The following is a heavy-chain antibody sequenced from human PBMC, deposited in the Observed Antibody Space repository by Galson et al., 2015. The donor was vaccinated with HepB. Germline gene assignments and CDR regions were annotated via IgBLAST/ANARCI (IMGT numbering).Heavy chain of an antibody. CDR1: GSIFSNYW. J-gene: IGHJ4*02. CDR2: IKEDGSEI. Sequence: LRLSCAASGSIFSNYWMSWVRQAPGKGLEWVANIKEDGSEINYVDSVKGRFTISRDNAKNSVYLQMSSLRAEDTAVYYCAYSGSYFDYWGQGTLVTVSS. CDR3: AYSGSYFDY. V-gene: IGHV3-7*01. D-gene: IGHD1-26*01.